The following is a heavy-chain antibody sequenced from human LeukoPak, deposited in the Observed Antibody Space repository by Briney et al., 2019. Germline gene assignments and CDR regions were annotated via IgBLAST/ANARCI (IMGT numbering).Heavy chain of an antibody. CDR2: INPNSGGT. Sequence: ASVKVSCKASGYTFTGYYMHWVRQAPGQGLEWMGWINPNSGGTNYAQKFQGRVTMTRDTSISTAYMELSRLRSDDTAVYYCARARGYSYGYVFDYWGQGTLVTVSS. J-gene: IGHJ4*02. D-gene: IGHD5-18*01. V-gene: IGHV1-2*02. CDR3: ARARGYSYGYVFDY. CDR1: GYTFTGYY.